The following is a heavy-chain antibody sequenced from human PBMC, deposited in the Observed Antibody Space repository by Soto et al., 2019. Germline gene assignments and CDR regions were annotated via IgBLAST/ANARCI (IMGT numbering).Heavy chain of an antibody. V-gene: IGHV4-34*01. CDR2: INHSGST. CDR3: ARGRLRLGEF. J-gene: IGHJ4*02. CDR1: GGSFSGYY. D-gene: IGHD3-16*01. Sequence: QVQLQQWGAGLLKPSETLSLTCAVYGGSFSGYYWSWIRQPPGKGLEWIGEINHSGSTNYNPSLKSRVTISVDTSKNQSSLKLSSVTAADTAVYYCARGRLRLGEFWGQGTLVTVSS.